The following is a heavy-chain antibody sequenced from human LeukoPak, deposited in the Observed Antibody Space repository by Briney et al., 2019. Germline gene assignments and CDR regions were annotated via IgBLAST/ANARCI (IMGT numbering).Heavy chain of an antibody. CDR1: GFTFSSFA. D-gene: IGHD5-18*01. CDR3: EKDVYTVMAYAFDS. V-gene: IGHV3-23*01. J-gene: IGHJ4*02. Sequence: GGSLRLSCVASGFTFSSFARSWVRQAPGKGLEWVSGISGSGGSTDYADSVKGRFTVSRDNSKNTLYLQMNSLRAEDTAVYYCEKDVYTVMAYAFDSWGQGTLVTVSS. CDR2: ISGSGGST.